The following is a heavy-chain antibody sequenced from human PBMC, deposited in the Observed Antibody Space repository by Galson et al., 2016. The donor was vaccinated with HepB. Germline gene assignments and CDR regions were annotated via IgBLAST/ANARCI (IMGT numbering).Heavy chain of an antibody. CDR1: GFAFSSHW. CDR3: VRDHSVVPTTAYNWFDP. D-gene: IGHD4-23*01. V-gene: IGHV3-74*01. J-gene: IGHJ5*02. CDR2: INSDGTIS. Sequence: SLRLSCAASGFAFSSHWMHWVRQDLGKGLVWVSRINSDGTISNYADSVKGRFTIPRDNAKNTLYLQMNSLRAEDTAVYFCVRDHSVVPTTAYNWFDPWGRGTLVNVS.